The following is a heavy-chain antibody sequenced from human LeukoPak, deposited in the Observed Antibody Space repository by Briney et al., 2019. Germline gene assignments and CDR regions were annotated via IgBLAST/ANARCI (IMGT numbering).Heavy chain of an antibody. J-gene: IGHJ4*02. CDR3: GRGGYCGSTSCYGGGTDFDH. V-gene: IGHV4-4*07. CDR1: GGSISSYF. CDR2: IYASGNT. D-gene: IGHD2-2*01. Sequence: SETLSLTCTVSGGSISSYFWSWIRQPAGKGLEWIGRIYASGNTNYNPSLKSRLTISIDTSKNQFSLRLSSVTAADTAVHYCGRGGYCGSTSCYGGGTDFDHWGQGTLHTVS.